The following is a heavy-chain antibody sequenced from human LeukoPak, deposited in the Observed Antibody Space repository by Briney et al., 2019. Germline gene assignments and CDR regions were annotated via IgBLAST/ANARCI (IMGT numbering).Heavy chain of an antibody. CDR2: IYSGSSST. V-gene: IGHV3-53*04. CDR3: ARVGSGWYDFDY. J-gene: IGHJ4*02. Sequence: GGSLRLSCAASGFTVSSNYMSWVRQAPGKGLEWVSVIYSGSSSTYYTDSVKGRFTISRHNSKNTLYLEMNSLRAEDTAVYYCARVGSGWYDFDYWGQGTLVTVSS. CDR1: GFTVSSNY. D-gene: IGHD6-19*01.